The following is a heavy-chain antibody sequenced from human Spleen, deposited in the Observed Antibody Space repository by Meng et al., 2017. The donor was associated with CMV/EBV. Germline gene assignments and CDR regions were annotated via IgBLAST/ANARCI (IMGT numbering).Heavy chain of an antibody. D-gene: IGHD2-2*02. CDR1: GFAFSEHY. V-gene: IGHV3-11*01. J-gene: IGHJ5*02. Sequence: GESLKISCAASGFAFSEHYMSWIRQAPGKGLEWVSYISSDGTTIYYTDSVKGRFTISRDNAENSLSLQMNSLRAEDTAVYYCARKPLGYCSSTSCYISWFDPWGQGTLVTVSS. CDR2: ISSDGTTI. CDR3: ARKPLGYCSSTSCYISWFDP.